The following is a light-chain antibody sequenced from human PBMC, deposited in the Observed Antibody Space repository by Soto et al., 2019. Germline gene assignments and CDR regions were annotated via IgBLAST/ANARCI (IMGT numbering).Light chain of an antibody. CDR1: QSVGGF. CDR2: GAS. V-gene: IGKV3-15*01. CDR3: QQYNNWPLT. J-gene: IGKJ3*01. Sequence: EIVLTQSPATLSLSPGERATLSCRASQSVGGFLAWYQQKSGQAPRLLIYGASTRATGIPARFSGSGSGTEFTLTISSLQSEDFAVYYCQQYNNWPLTFGPGSKVDIK.